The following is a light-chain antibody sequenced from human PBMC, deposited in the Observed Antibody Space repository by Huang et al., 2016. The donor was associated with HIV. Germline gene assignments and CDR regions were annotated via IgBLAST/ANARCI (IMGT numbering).Light chain of an antibody. J-gene: IGKJ4*01. Sequence: IQFTQSPSSLSASVGDRVTITCRASQGIGSSLVWYQQKPGKSPKHLIFAASTLQSGVSSRFSGSVSGTEFTLSISSLQHEDSASYYCQQLKSYSPLTFGGGTKVEIK. CDR3: QQLKSYSPLT. CDR2: AAS. CDR1: QGIGSS. V-gene: IGKV1-9*01.